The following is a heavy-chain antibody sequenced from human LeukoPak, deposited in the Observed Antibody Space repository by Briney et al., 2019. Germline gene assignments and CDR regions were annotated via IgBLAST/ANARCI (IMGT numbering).Heavy chain of an antibody. CDR2: INSDGSST. CDR1: GFTFSSYS. D-gene: IGHD5-18*01. Sequence: PGGSLRLSCAASGFTFSSYSMNWVRQAPGKGLVWVSRINSDGSSTSYADSVKGRFTISRDNAKNTLYLQMNSLRAEDTAVYYCAKDLIGDTAMDLDDYWGQGTLVTVSS. CDR3: AKDLIGDTAMDLDDY. J-gene: IGHJ4*02. V-gene: IGHV3-74*01.